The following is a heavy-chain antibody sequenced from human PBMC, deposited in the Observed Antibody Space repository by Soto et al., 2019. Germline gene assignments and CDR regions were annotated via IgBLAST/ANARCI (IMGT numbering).Heavy chain of an antibody. Sequence: PSETLSLTCTVSGGSISSYYWSWIRQPPGKGLEWIGYIYYSRSTNYNPSLKSRVTISVDTSKNQFSLKLSSVTAADTAVYYCARVARTISPPYYYDSSGYYWYFDYWGQGTLVTVSS. J-gene: IGHJ4*02. CDR3: ARVARTISPPYYYDSSGYYWYFDY. CDR1: GGSISSYY. V-gene: IGHV4-59*01. CDR2: IYYSRST. D-gene: IGHD3-22*01.